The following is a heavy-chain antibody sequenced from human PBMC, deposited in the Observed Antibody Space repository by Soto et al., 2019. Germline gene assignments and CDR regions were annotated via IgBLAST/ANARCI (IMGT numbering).Heavy chain of an antibody. D-gene: IGHD1-26*01. CDR2: INSDGSSL. CDR1: EFTFSNFW. V-gene: IGHV3-74*01. J-gene: IGHJ3*02. Sequence: EVQLVESGGGLVQPGGSLRLSCAASEFTFSNFWMHWVRQASGKGLVWVSRINSDGSSLAYADSVKGRFTISRDNAKKTLFLQMNSLGAEDTAVYYCARGRYSGTYLGAFDMWGQGTLVTVSS. CDR3: ARGRYSGTYLGAFDM.